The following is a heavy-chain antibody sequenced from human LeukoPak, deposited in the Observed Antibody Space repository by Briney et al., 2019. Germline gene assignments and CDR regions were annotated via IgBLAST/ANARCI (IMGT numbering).Heavy chain of an antibody. CDR2: ISSSSSYI. V-gene: IGHV3-21*01. CDR3: ARDDCSSTSCYVFDY. Sequence: GGSLRLSCAASGFTFSSYSMNWVRQAPGKGLEWVSSISSSSSYIYYADSVKGRFTISRDNAKNSLYLQMNSLRAEDTAVYYCARDDCSSTSCYVFDYWGQGTLVTVSS. D-gene: IGHD2-2*01. CDR1: GFTFSSYS. J-gene: IGHJ4*02.